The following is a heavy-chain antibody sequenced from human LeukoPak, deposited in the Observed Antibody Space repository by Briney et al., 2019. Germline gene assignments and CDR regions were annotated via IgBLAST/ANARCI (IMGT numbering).Heavy chain of an antibody. CDR1: GFTFSSYV. Sequence: AGGSLRLSCAASGFTFSSYVMSWVRQAPGKGLEWVSFISSSSSYIYYADSLKGRFTISRDNAKNSLYLQMNSLRAEDTAVYYCARSGAGSDYWGQGTLVTVSS. CDR3: ARSGAGSDY. J-gene: IGHJ4*02. CDR2: ISSSSSYI. V-gene: IGHV3-21*01. D-gene: IGHD1-14*01.